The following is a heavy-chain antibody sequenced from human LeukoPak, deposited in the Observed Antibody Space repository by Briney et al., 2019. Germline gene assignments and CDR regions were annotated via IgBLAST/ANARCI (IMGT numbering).Heavy chain of an antibody. J-gene: IGHJ4*02. CDR2: IYHSGST. V-gene: IGHV4-30-2*01. CDR1: GGSISSGGYS. CDR3: ARGSTGYCSSTSCYMYYFDY. Sequence: PSETLSLTCAVSGGSISSGGYSWSWIRQPPGKGLEWIGYIYHSGSTYYNPSLKSRVTISVDRSKNQFSLKLSSVTAADTAVYYCARGSTGYCSSTSCYMYYFDYWGQGTLVTVSS. D-gene: IGHD2-2*02.